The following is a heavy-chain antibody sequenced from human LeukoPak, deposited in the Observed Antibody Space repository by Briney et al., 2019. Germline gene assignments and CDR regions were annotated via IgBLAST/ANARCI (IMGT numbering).Heavy chain of an antibody. Sequence: GGSLRLSCAASGIYDMSWVRQAPGKGLEWVSSISDNDENTYYADSVKGRFTMSRDNSRNTLYLQMNNLRAEDTAVYYCAKRGYCSVASCSQTPYYFDYWGQGTLVTVSS. CDR2: ISDNDENT. CDR1: GIYD. D-gene: IGHD2-15*01. J-gene: IGHJ4*02. V-gene: IGHV3-23*01. CDR3: AKRGYCSVASCSQTPYYFDY.